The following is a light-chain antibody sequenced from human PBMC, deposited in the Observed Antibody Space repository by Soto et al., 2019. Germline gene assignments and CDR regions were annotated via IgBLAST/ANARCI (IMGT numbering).Light chain of an antibody. Sequence: DIVMTQTPLSLSVTPGQPATLSCRASQSVSSNLAWYQQKPGQAPRLLIYGASTRATGIPARFSGSGSGTEFTLTISSLQAEDVAVYYCQQYYSTPLTFGGGTKVDIK. CDR3: QQYYSTPLT. V-gene: IGKV3-15*01. J-gene: IGKJ4*01. CDR2: GAS. CDR1: QSVSSN.